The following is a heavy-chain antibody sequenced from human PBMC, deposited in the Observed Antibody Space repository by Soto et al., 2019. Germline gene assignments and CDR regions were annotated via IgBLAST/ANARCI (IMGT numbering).Heavy chain of an antibody. Sequence: PSETLSLTCAVSGYSISRGYYWGWVRQPPGKGLEWIGSIYHSGSTYYNPSLKSRVTISVDTSKNQFSLKLSSVTAADTAVYYCARGYCSGGICSESFWGQGTLVTVSS. CDR1: GYSISRGYY. J-gene: IGHJ4*02. V-gene: IGHV4-38-2*01. D-gene: IGHD2-15*01. CDR3: ARGYCSGGICSESF. CDR2: IYHSGST.